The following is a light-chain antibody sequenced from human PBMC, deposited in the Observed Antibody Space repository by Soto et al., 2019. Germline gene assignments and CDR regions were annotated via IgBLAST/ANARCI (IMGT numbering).Light chain of an antibody. V-gene: IGKV1-5*03. CDR2: KAS. CDR1: QSISPG. CDR3: QQYKSYSRT. Sequence: DIQMTQSPSTLSASVGDRVTITCRASQSISPGLAWYQQKPGKAPKILIYKASSLESGVPSRFSGSESGTEFALTISSLQPDDFAAYYGQQYKSYSRTFGQGTKLEIK. J-gene: IGKJ2*01.